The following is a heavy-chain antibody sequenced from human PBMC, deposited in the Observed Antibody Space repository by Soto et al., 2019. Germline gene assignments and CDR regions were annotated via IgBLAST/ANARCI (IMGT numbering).Heavy chain of an antibody. CDR1: GGSISSSNW. D-gene: IGHD3-22*01. V-gene: IGHV4-4*02. Sequence: SETLSLTCAVSGGSISSSNWWSWVRQPPGKGLEWIGEIYHSGSTNYNPSLKSRVTISVDKSKNQFSLKLSSVTAADTAVYYCARERTYYYDSSGKGRFDYWGQGTLVTVSS. CDR2: IYHSGST. CDR3: ARERTYYYDSSGKGRFDY. J-gene: IGHJ4*02.